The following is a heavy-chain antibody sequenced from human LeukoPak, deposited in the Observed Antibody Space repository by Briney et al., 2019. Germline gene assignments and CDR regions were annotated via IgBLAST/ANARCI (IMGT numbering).Heavy chain of an antibody. J-gene: IGHJ4*02. CDR2: INPNSGGT. Sequence: GASVKVSCKASGYTFTGYYIHWVRQAPGQGLEWMGWINPNSGGTDYAQKFQGRVTMTRDTSITYMEMSRLRYDDTAVYYCARRGTIDSGRPWNWGQGTLVTVSS. D-gene: IGHD1-26*01. CDR3: ARRGTIDSGRPWN. CDR1: GYTFTGYY. V-gene: IGHV1-2*02.